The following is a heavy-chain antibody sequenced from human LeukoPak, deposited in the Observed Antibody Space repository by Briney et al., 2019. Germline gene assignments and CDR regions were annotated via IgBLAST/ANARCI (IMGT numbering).Heavy chain of an antibody. CDR2: IYYSGST. CDR1: GGSISSYY. D-gene: IGHD6-19*01. CDR3: ARDLLSTAGYFDY. Sequence: SETLSLTCTVSGGSISSYYWGWIRQPPGKGLEWIGSIYYSGSTYYNPSLKSRVTISVDTSKNQFSLNLSSVTAADTAVYYCARDLLSTAGYFDYWGQGTLVTVSS. V-gene: IGHV4-39*07. J-gene: IGHJ4*02.